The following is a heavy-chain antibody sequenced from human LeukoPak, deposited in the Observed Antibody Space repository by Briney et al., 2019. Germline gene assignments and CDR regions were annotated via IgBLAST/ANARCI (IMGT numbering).Heavy chain of an antibody. Sequence: TPSETLSLTCTVSGGSISSGDYYWSWIRQPPGKGLEWIGYIYYSGSTYYNPSLKSRVTISVDTSKNQFSLKLSSVTAADTAVYYCARDRDSSGWYRGLEVDYWGQGTLVTVSS. CDR3: ARDRDSSGWYRGLEVDY. CDR1: GGSISSGDYY. V-gene: IGHV4-30-4*08. D-gene: IGHD6-19*01. J-gene: IGHJ4*02. CDR2: IYYSGST.